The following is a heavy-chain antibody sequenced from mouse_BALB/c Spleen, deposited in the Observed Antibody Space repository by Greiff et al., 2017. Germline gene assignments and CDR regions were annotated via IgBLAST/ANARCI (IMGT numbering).Heavy chain of an antibody. J-gene: IGHJ2*01. CDR3: ARRYYGSSYDYFDY. V-gene: IGHV1-63*02. CDR2: IYPGGGYT. Sequence: QVQLKQSGAELVRPGTSVKISCKASGYTFTNYWLGWVKQRPGHGLEWIGDIYPGGGYTNYNEKFKGKATLTADTSSSTAYMQLSSLTSEDSAVYFCARRYYGSSYDYFDYWGQGTTLTVSS. D-gene: IGHD1-1*01. CDR1: GYTFTNYW.